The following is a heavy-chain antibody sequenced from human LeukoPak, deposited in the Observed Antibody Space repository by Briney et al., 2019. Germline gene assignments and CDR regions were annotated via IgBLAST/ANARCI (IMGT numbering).Heavy chain of an antibody. D-gene: IGHD3-9*01. J-gene: IGHJ6*04. CDR1: GGSFSGHY. Sequence: SETLSLTCAVYGGSFSGHYWSWIRQPPGKGLEWIGEINHSGSTNYNPSLKSRVTISVDTSKNQFSLKLSSVTAADKAVYYCARGRDYDILTGRHYYGMDVWGKGTTVTVSS. CDR3: ARGRDYDILTGRHYYGMDV. V-gene: IGHV4-34*01. CDR2: INHSGST.